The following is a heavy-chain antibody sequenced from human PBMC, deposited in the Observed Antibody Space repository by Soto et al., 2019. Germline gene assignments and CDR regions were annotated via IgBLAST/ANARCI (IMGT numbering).Heavy chain of an antibody. D-gene: IGHD6-13*01. CDR1: GFTFNNYA. V-gene: IGHV3-30*18. Sequence: QAQLVESGGGVVQPGGSLRLSCVASGFTFNNYAFHWVRQAPGTGLEWVAVISNDGSDKYYADSVKGRFTISRDSSKNTLHLQMDSLRAEDTAVYYCAKVRIAPAKPFYFDSWGQGTLVTVSS. CDR3: AKVRIAPAKPFYFDS. J-gene: IGHJ4*02. CDR2: ISNDGSDK.